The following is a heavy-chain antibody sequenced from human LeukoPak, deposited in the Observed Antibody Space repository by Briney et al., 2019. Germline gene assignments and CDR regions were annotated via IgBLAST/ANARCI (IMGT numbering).Heavy chain of an antibody. Sequence: PGGSLRLSCAASGFTFSTYAMTWVRQAPGKGLDWVSVTSNGGVSTYYADSVKGRFTISRDNSKNTLYLEMNSLRAEDTALYYCAKLSSVSSQDFDYWGQGTLVTVSS. CDR2: TSNGGVST. V-gene: IGHV3-23*01. J-gene: IGHJ4*02. D-gene: IGHD2-2*01. CDR1: GFTFSTYA. CDR3: AKLSSVSSQDFDY.